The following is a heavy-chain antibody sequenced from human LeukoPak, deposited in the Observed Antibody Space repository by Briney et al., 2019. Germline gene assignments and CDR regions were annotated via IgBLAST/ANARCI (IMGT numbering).Heavy chain of an antibody. D-gene: IGHD6-19*01. CDR3: ATWGIAVAGTFDY. V-gene: IGHV4-59*08. CDR2: IYYSGST. Sequence: SETLSLTCTVSGGSISSSYWSWIRQPPGKGLEWIGYIYYSGSTNYNPSFESRVAISVDTSKNQFSLKLSSVTAADTAVYYCATWGIAVAGTFDYWGQGTLVTVSP. CDR1: GGSISSSY. J-gene: IGHJ4*02.